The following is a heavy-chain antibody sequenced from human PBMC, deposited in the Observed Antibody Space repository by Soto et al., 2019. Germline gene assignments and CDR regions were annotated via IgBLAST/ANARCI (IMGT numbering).Heavy chain of an antibody. V-gene: IGHV1-18*01. Sequence: AAVKVSCKACGYTFTRYGISWVRQAPGQGLEWMGWISAYNGNTNYAQKLQGRVTMTTDTSTSTAYMELRSLRSDDTAVYYCARDKIERYFDWGIDYWGQGTLVTVSS. CDR3: ARDKIERYFDWGIDY. CDR2: ISAYNGNT. D-gene: IGHD3-9*01. CDR1: GYTFTRYG. J-gene: IGHJ4*02.